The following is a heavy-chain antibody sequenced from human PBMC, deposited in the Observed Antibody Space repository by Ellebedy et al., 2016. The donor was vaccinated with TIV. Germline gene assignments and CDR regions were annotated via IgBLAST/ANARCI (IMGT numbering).Heavy chain of an antibody. CDR2: INPNSGGT. V-gene: IGHV1-2*02. Sequence: ASVKVSXXASGYTFTGYYMHWVRQAPGQGLEWMGWINPNSGGTNYAQKFQGRVTMTRDTSISTAYMELSRLRSDDTAVYYCARDRCSSTSCYRYFDYWGQGTLVTVSS. D-gene: IGHD2-2*01. CDR1: GYTFTGYY. CDR3: ARDRCSSTSCYRYFDY. J-gene: IGHJ4*02.